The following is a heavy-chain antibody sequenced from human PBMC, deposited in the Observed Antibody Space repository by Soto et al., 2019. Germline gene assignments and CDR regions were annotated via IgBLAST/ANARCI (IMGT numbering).Heavy chain of an antibody. CDR3: ARDPASNVLRAPYFDY. CDR1: GFTFSSYW. D-gene: IGHD6-6*01. CDR2: INQDGSQK. V-gene: IGHV3-7*01. J-gene: IGHJ4*02. Sequence: GGSLRLSCAASGFTFSSYWMAWVRQSPGKGLEWVAHINQDGSQKYYVDSVKGRFTISRDNAKNSLFLQMYSLRDEDTAVYYCARDPASNVLRAPYFDYWGQGTLVTVSS.